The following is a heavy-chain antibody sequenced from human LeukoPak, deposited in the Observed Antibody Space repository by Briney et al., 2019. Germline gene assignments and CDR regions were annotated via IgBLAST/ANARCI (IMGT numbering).Heavy chain of an antibody. J-gene: IGHJ6*04. Sequence: SETLSLTCAVYGGSFSGYYWSWIRQPPGRGLEWIGEINHSGSTNYNPSIESRVTISVDMSKNQFSLKLSSVTAADTAVDYCARGRGYCSSSSCYYYYYGMDVWGKGTTVTVSS. CDR3: ARGRGYCSSSSCYYYYYGMDV. CDR1: GGSFSGYY. D-gene: IGHD2-2*01. V-gene: IGHV4-34*01. CDR2: INHSGST.